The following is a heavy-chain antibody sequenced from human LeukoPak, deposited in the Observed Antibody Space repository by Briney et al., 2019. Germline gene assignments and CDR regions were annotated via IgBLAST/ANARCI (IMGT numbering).Heavy chain of an antibody. CDR1: GGTFSTYA. D-gene: IGHD1-26*01. V-gene: IGHV1-69*13. Sequence: AASVKVSCKASGGTFSTYAISWVRQAPGQGLEWMGGIIPIFGTADYPQKFQGRVTITADESTSTANMELSSLRSEDTAVYYCARAQGSYYHYYMDVWGKGTTVTVSS. CDR3: ARAQGSYYHYYMDV. CDR2: IIPIFGTA. J-gene: IGHJ6*03.